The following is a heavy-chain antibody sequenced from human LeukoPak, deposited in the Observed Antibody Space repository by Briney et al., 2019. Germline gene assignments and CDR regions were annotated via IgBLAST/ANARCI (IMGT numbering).Heavy chain of an antibody. CDR3: AREWDEDTAFDY. Sequence: PGRSLRPSCAASVFTFISYAMHRVRQPPAKGPERVPVISFVGSNKYYADSLKVRFTTSTDNSKNTLYLQLNSLRAEDTAVYYCAREWDEDTAFDYWGQGTLVTVSS. CDR1: VFTFISYA. J-gene: IGHJ4*02. CDR2: ISFVGSNK. V-gene: IGHV3-30*04. D-gene: IGHD5-18*01.